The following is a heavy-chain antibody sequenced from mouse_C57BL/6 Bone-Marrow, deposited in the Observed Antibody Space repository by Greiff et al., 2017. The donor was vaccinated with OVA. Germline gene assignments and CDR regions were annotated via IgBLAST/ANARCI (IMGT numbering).Heavy chain of an antibody. V-gene: IGHV1-15*01. Sequence: QVQLKESGAELVRPGASVTLSCKASGYTFTDYEMHWVKQTPVHGLEWIGAIDPETGGTAYNQKFKGKAILTADKSSSTAYMELRSLISEDSSVYYCTRGYSNYYAMDYWGQGTSVPVSS. D-gene: IGHD2-5*01. CDR3: TRGYSNYYAMDY. J-gene: IGHJ4*01. CDR1: GYTFTDYE. CDR2: IDPETGGT.